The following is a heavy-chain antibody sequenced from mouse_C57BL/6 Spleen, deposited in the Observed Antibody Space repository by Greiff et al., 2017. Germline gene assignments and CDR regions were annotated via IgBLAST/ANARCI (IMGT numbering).Heavy chain of an antibody. CDR1: GFNIKDYY. V-gene: IGHV14-2*01. CDR3: ASDYCNYPGFAY. D-gene: IGHD2-1*01. Sequence: EVQLQQSGAELVKPGASVKLSCTASGFNIKDYYMHWVKQRTEQGLEWIGRIDPEDGETKYAPKFQVKATITADTSSNTAYLQLSSLTSEDTAFYYCASDYCNYPGFAYWGQGTLVTVSA. J-gene: IGHJ3*01. CDR2: IDPEDGET.